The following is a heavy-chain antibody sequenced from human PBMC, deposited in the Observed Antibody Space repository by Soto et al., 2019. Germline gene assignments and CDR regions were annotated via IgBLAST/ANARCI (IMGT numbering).Heavy chain of an antibody. CDR1: GYTFTSYY. CDR3: ARGGIGCTNGVCYLDY. J-gene: IGHJ4*02. V-gene: IGHV1-46*03. Sequence: QVQLVQSGAEVKKPGASVKVSCKASGYTFTSYYMHWVRQAPGQGLEWMGIINPSGGSTSYAQKFKGRVTRTRDTSTSTVYMELGSLRSEDTAVYYCARGGIGCTNGVCYLDYWGQGTLVTVSS. D-gene: IGHD2-8*01. CDR2: INPSGGST.